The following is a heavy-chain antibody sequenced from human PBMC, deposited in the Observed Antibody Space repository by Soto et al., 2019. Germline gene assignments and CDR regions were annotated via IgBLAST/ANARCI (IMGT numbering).Heavy chain of an antibody. J-gene: IGHJ6*02. D-gene: IGHD3-3*01. CDR2: IYYSGST. V-gene: IGHV4-30-4*01. Sequence: KPSETLSLTCTVSGGSISSGDYYWSWIRQPPGKGLEWIGYIYYSGSTYYNPSLKSRVTISVDTSKNQFSLKLSSVTAADTAVYYCARVGGDYDFWSGYSGYYGMDVWGQGTTVTVSS. CDR1: GGSISSGDYY. CDR3: ARVGGDYDFWSGYSGYYGMDV.